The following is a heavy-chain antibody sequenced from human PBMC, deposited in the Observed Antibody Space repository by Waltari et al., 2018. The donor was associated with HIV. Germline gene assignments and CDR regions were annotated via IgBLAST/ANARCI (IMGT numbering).Heavy chain of an antibody. J-gene: IGHJ4*02. CDR2: IKEDGSAI. CDR1: GFTFSSSW. Sequence: EVRLVESGGGLVQPGGSVGLSCAASGFTFSSSWMTWVRQAPGKGLEWVANIKEDGSAINYVDYVKGRFTIPRDNAKNSLYLQMNSLRAEDTAVYYCARRQQLTDWGQGTLVTVSS. D-gene: IGHD6-13*01. CDR3: ARRQQLTD. V-gene: IGHV3-7*01.